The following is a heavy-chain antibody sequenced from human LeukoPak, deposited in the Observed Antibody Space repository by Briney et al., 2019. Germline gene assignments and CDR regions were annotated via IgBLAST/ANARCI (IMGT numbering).Heavy chain of an antibody. D-gene: IGHD2-21*02. CDR1: GGSISSYY. Sequence: SETLSLTCTVSGGSISSYYWRWIRQPPGKGLEWIGYIYYSGSTNYNPSLKSRVTISVDTSKNQFSLKLSSVTAAGTAVYYCARDRLLDAFDIWGQGTMVTVSS. CDR3: ARDRLLDAFDI. CDR2: IYYSGST. J-gene: IGHJ3*02. V-gene: IGHV4-59*01.